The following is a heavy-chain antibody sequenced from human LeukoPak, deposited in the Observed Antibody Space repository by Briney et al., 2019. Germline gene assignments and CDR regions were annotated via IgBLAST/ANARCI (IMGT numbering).Heavy chain of an antibody. D-gene: IGHD5-12*01. Sequence: SETLSLTCAVYGGSFSGYYWSWIRQPPGKGLEWIGEINHSGSTNYNPSLKSRVTISVDMSKNQFSLKLSSVTAADTAVYYCASFGYSGGYWGQGTLVTVSS. V-gene: IGHV4-34*01. CDR1: GGSFSGYY. CDR2: INHSGST. CDR3: ASFGYSGGY. J-gene: IGHJ4*02.